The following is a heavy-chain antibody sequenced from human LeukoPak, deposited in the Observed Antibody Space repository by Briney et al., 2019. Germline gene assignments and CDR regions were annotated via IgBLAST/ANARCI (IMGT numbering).Heavy chain of an antibody. CDR3: ARSLGPDYYYGMDV. D-gene: IGHD6-6*01. CDR1: GVTFSSYA. V-gene: IGHV3-30-3*01. CDR2: ISYDGSNK. Sequence: GGSLRLSCAASGVTFSSYAMHWVRQAPGKGLEWVAVISYDGSNKYYADSVKGRFTISRDNSKNTLYLQMNSLRAEDTAVYYCARSLGPDYYYGMDVWGQGTTVTVSS. J-gene: IGHJ6*02.